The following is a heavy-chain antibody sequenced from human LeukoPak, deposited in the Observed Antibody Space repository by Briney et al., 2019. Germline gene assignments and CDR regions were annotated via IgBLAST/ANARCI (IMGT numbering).Heavy chain of an antibody. CDR1: GFKFSASS. Sequence: GGSLRLSCTASGFKFSASSMHWVRQASGKGLEWVGRIRSQANSYATAYAASVRGRFTISRDDSDNTAYLQMNSLRAEDTAVYYCANWNNFYNWFDPWGQGTLVTVSS. J-gene: IGHJ5*02. D-gene: IGHD1-1*01. V-gene: IGHV3-73*01. CDR3: ANWNNFYNWFDP. CDR2: IRSQANSYAT.